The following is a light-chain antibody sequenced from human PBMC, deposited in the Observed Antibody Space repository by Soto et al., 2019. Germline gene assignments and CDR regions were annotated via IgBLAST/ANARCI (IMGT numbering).Light chain of an antibody. CDR3: QQANSLPYT. J-gene: IGKJ3*01. V-gene: IGKV1-12*01. CDR2: AAS. Sequence: DIQMTQSTSSVSASVGDRVTITCRASQGISSWLAWYQQKPRKAPNLLIYAASSLHSGVPSRYSGIGSGTDLTVTISSLKHEDFETYYCQQANSLPYTFRPGTKVELK. CDR1: QGISSW.